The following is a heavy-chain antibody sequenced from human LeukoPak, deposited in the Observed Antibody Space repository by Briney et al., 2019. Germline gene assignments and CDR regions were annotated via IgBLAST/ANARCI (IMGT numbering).Heavy chain of an antibody. V-gene: IGHV1-18*01. CDR3: ATGGGDWYSDL. Sequence: ASVKVSCKASGYTFTNYDISWVRQAPGKGLEWMGWISPYNGNTDSAQEFQGRVTLTTDTSTSTAYMELRSLTSDDSAGYYCATGGGDWYSDLWGRGTLVTVSS. CDR2: ISPYNGNT. CDR1: GYTFTNYD. J-gene: IGHJ2*01. D-gene: IGHD3-10*01.